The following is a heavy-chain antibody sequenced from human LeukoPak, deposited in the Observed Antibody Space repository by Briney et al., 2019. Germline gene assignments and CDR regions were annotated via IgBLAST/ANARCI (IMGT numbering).Heavy chain of an antibody. Sequence: GGSLRLSCAASGFSFSTYWMSWVRQAPGKGLEWVANINQAGSGKYYVDSVKGRFTISRDNVKNSLYLQMNSLRAEDTAVYYCARDKVAPSFDYWGQGALVTVSS. D-gene: IGHD2-15*01. CDR1: GFSFSTYW. CDR2: INQAGSGK. CDR3: ARDKVAPSFDY. J-gene: IGHJ4*02. V-gene: IGHV3-7*01.